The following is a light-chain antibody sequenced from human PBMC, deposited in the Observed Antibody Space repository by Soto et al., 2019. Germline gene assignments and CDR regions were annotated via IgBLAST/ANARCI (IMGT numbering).Light chain of an antibody. CDR1: QSISSY. J-gene: IGKJ1*01. CDR3: QQYHSYWT. CDR2: AAS. V-gene: IGKV1-39*01. Sequence: DMQTTQSPSTLSACLGDRVSITCRASQSISSYLNWYQQKPGKAPKLLIYAASSLQSGVPSRFSGSGSGTDFTLTISSLQPEDFATYYCQQYHSYWTFGQGTKVDIK.